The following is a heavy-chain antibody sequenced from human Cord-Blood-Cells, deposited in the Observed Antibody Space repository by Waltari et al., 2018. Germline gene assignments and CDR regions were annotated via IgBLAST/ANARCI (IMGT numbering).Heavy chain of an antibody. CDR3: ARDGSYSSSWYAFDI. CDR2: ISSSSSYI. Sequence: EVQLVESGGGLVKPGGSLRLSCAASGFTFSSYSLNWVRQAPGKGLEWFSSISSSSSYIYYADSVKGRFTISRDNAKNSLYLQMNSLRAEDTAAYYCARDGSYSSSWYAFDIWGQGTMVTVSS. D-gene: IGHD6-13*01. J-gene: IGHJ3*02. CDR1: GFTFSSYS. V-gene: IGHV3-21*01.